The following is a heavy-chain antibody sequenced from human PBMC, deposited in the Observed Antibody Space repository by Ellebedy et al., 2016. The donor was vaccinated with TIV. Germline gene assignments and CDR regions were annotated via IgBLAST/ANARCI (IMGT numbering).Heavy chain of an antibody. CDR3: AREALMVYSGRGAFDI. V-gene: IGHV4-4*08. D-gene: IGHD2-8*01. CDR1: GGSISSYY. J-gene: IGHJ3*02. Sequence: SETLSLTCTVSGGSISSYYWSWIRQPPGKGLERIGFIHNSGSTDYNPYLKSRVTISVDTPKNQFYLRLTSVNAADTAVYYCAREALMVYSGRGAFDIWGQGTMVTVSS. CDR2: IHNSGST.